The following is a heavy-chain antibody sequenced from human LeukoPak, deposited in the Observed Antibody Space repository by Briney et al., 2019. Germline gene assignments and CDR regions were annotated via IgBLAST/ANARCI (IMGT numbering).Heavy chain of an antibody. CDR2: TNHSGSA. CDR3: ARYSSGWWDY. CDR1: GGSFSGYY. V-gene: IGHV4-34*01. J-gene: IGHJ4*02. D-gene: IGHD6-19*01. Sequence: SETLSLTCAVYGGSFSGYYWTWIRQPPGKGLEWIGETNHSGSANYNPSLKSRVTISVDTSKNQFSLKLSSVTAADTAVYYCARYSSGWWDYWGQGTLVTVSS.